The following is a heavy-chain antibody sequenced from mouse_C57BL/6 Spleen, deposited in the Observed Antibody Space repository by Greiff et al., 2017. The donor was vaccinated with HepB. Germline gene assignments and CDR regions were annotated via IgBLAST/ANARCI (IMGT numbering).Heavy chain of an antibody. CDR3: ARHSTGVAPYDFDY. J-gene: IGHJ2*01. V-gene: IGHV1-64*01. D-gene: IGHD1-1*01. CDR1: GYTFTSYW. CDR2: IHPNSGST. Sequence: QVQLQQPGAELVKPGASVKLSCKASGYTFTSYWMHWVKQRPGQGLEWIGMIHPNSGSTNYNEKFKSKATLTVDKSSSTAYMQLSSLTSEDSAVYYCARHSTGVAPYDFDYWGQGTTLTVSS.